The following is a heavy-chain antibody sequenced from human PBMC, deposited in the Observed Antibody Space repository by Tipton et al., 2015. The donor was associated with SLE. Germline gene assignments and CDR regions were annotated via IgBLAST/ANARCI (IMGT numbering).Heavy chain of an antibody. CDR1: GFTFDGYS. CDR3: AKAAEVFDY. Sequence: SLRLSCAASGFTFDGYSMHWVRQLPGKGLEWVSTVTTSGTTTYYADSVRGRFTISRDDSKNTVYLHMTSLRAEDTAVYYCAKAAEVFDYWGQGTLVTVSS. J-gene: IGHJ4*02. V-gene: IGHV3-23*01. CDR2: VTTSGTTT.